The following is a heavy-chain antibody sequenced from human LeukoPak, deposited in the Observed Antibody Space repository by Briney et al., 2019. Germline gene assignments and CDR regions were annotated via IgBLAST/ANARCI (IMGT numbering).Heavy chain of an antibody. J-gene: IGHJ6*03. V-gene: IGHV3-21*01. CDR2: ISSSSSYI. CDR1: GFTFSSYS. D-gene: IGHD5-18*01. Sequence: TGGSLRLSCAASGFTFSSYSMNWVRQAPGKGLEWVSSISSSSSYIYYADSVKGRFTISRDNAKNSLYLQMNSLRAEDTAVYYCAGQLWLIKDYYYMDVWGKGTTVTVSS. CDR3: AGQLWLIKDYYYMDV.